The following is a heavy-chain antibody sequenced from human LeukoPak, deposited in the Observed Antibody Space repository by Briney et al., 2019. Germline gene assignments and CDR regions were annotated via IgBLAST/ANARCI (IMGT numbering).Heavy chain of an antibody. CDR3: AKDSIIVGANGYYFDY. D-gene: IGHD1-26*01. V-gene: IGHV3-74*01. CDR1: GFTFSSYW. Sequence: LGGSLRLSCAASGFTFSSYWMHWVRQAPGKGLVWVSRINKDGSTTSYADSVKGRFTISRDNAKNTLDLQMNSLRAEDTAVYYCAKDSIIVGANGYYFDYWGQGTLVTVSS. J-gene: IGHJ4*02. CDR2: INKDGSTT.